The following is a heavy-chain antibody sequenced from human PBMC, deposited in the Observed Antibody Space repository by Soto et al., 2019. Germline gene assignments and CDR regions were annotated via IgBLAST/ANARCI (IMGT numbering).Heavy chain of an antibody. D-gene: IGHD6-19*01. CDR3: VRGGYSSGWYSLDY. CDR1: GYTFTSYD. V-gene: IGHV1-8*01. CDR2: MNPNSGNT. J-gene: IGHJ4*02. Sequence: GASVKVSCKASGYTFTSYDINWVRQATGQGLEWMGWMNPNSGNTGYTQKFQGRVTMTRNTSISTAYMELSSLRSEDTAVYYCVRGGYSSGWYSLDYWGQGTLVTVSS.